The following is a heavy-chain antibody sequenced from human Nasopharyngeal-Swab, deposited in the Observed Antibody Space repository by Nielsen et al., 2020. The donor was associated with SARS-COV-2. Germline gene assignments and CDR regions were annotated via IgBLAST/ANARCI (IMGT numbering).Heavy chain of an antibody. CDR2: ISSSSSTI. CDR1: GFTFSSYS. Sequence: GESLKISCAASGFTFSSYSMNWVRQAPGKGLDWVSYISSSSSTIYYADSVKGRFTISRDNAKNSLYLQMNSLRDEDTAVYYCARDNSYCGGDCYSGGFDYWGQGTLVTVSS. CDR3: ARDNSYCGGDCYSGGFDY. V-gene: IGHV3-48*02. J-gene: IGHJ4*02. D-gene: IGHD2-21*02.